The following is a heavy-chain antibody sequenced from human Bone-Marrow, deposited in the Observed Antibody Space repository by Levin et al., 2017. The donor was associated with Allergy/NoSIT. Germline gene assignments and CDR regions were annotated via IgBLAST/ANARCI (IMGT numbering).Heavy chain of an antibody. J-gene: IGHJ4*02. Sequence: PGGSLRLSCAASGFTFSSYGMHWVRQAPGEGLEWVAVISYDGSNKNYADSVKGRLTISRDNSKNTLYLQMTSLRHDDTAIYYCAKGGMIRGVIGGHYFDSWGQGTLVAVSS. CDR3: AKGGMIRGVIGGHYFDS. D-gene: IGHD3-10*01. V-gene: IGHV3-30*18. CDR2: ISYDGSNK. CDR1: GFTFSSYG.